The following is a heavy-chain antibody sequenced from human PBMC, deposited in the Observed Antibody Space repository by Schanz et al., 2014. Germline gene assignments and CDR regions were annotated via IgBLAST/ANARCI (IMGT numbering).Heavy chain of an antibody. V-gene: IGHV1-46*03. CDR2: INPSGGST. Sequence: QVQLLQSGAEVKKPGASMKVSCKASGYTFTTYYMLWVRQAPGQGLEWMGIINPSGGSTRYGQKFQGRITVTTDTSTSTVYLELSSLRSDDTAAYYCGRGFSRSYIDFWGQGTLITVYS. D-gene: IGHD6-6*01. J-gene: IGHJ4*02. CDR3: GRGFSRSYIDF. CDR1: GYTFTTYY.